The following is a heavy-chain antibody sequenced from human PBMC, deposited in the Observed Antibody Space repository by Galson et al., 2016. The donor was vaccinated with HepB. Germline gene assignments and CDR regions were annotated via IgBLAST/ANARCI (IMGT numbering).Heavy chain of an antibody. Sequence: SLRLSCAASGFNFSDYYMTWIRQAPGKGLEWVSYISSSSTYTNYADSVKGRFTVSRDNAKNSLYLQMNSLRDEDMAVYYCATRGATVTSIDHWGQGTLVTVSS. CDR3: ATRGATVTSIDH. CDR2: ISSSSTYT. J-gene: IGHJ4*02. CDR1: GFNFSDYY. V-gene: IGHV3-11*03. D-gene: IGHD4-17*01.